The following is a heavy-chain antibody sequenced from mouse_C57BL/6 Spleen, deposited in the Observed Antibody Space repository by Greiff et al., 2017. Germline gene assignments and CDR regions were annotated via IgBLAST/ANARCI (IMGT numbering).Heavy chain of an antibody. CDR1: GYAFSSSW. Sequence: VQLQQSGPELVKPGASVKISCKASGYAFSSSWMNWVQQRPGKGLEWIGRIYPGDGDTNYTGKVKGKATLTADKTSSTAYMQLSSLTSEDSAVYVCARERTAQAPFAYWGQGTLVTVSA. CDR2: IYPGDGDT. D-gene: IGHD3-2*02. CDR3: ARERTAQAPFAY. V-gene: IGHV1-82*01. J-gene: IGHJ3*01.